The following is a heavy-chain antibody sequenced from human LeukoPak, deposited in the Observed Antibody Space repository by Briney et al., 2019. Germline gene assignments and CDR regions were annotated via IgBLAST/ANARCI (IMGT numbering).Heavy chain of an antibody. V-gene: IGHV4-39*01. J-gene: IGHJ4*02. Sequence: SETLSLTCTVSGGSISSGGYFWSWIRQHPGKGLEWIGYIYYSGSTYYNPSLKSRVTMSVDTSKNQFSLNLSSVTAADTAVFYCARLSHYFDSSGYSYGCFDYWGQGTLVTVSS. CDR3: ARLSHYFDSSGYSYGCFDY. CDR2: IYYSGST. D-gene: IGHD3-22*01. CDR1: GGSISSGGYF.